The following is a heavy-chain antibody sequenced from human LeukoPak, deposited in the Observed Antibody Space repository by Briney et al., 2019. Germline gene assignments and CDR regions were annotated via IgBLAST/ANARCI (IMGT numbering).Heavy chain of an antibody. Sequence: GGSLRLSCAASGFTFSSYSMNWVRQAPGKGLEWVSYISSSSSTIYYADSVKGRFTISRDNAKNSLYLQMNSLRDEDTAVYYCARGPAPFGGSDAFDIWGQRTMVTVSS. CDR3: ARGPAPFGGSDAFDI. CDR1: GFTFSSYS. D-gene: IGHD3-10*01. J-gene: IGHJ3*02. V-gene: IGHV3-48*02. CDR2: ISSSSSTI.